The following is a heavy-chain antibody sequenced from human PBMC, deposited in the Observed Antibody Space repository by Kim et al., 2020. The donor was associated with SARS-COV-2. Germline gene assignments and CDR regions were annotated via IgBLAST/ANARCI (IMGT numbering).Heavy chain of an antibody. J-gene: IGHJ3*02. D-gene: IGHD3-22*01. CDR3: AREDYYDSSDNAFDI. Sequence: QRFQGRVTMTRETSTSTVYMELSSLRSEDTAVYYCAREDYYDSSDNAFDIWGQGTMVTVSS. V-gene: IGHV1-46*01.